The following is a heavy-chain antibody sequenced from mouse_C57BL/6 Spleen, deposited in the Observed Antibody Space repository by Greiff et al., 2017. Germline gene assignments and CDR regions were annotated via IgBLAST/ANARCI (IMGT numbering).Heavy chain of an antibody. J-gene: IGHJ4*01. D-gene: IGHD3-3*01. CDR3: SRGLLGAMDY. V-gene: IGHV1-20*01. Sequence: EVQLQEPGPELVKPGDSVKISCKASGYSFTGYFMNWVMQSHGKSLEWIGRINPYNGDTFYNQKFKGKATLTVDKSSSTAHMELRSLTSEDSAVYYCSRGLLGAMDYWGQGTSVTVSA. CDR2: INPYNGDT. CDR1: GYSFTGYF.